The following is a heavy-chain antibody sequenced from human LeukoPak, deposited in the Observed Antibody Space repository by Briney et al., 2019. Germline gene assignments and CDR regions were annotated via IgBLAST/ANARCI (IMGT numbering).Heavy chain of an antibody. CDR2: IYYSGST. Sequence: SETLSLTCTVSGGSISSYYWSWIRQPPGKGLEWIGYIYYSGSTNYNPSLKSRVTISVDTSKNQFSLKLSSVTAADTAVYYCARRALDSSGYYYFDYWGQGTLVTVSS. V-gene: IGHV4-59*08. CDR1: GGSISSYY. D-gene: IGHD3-22*01. CDR3: ARRALDSSGYYYFDY. J-gene: IGHJ4*02.